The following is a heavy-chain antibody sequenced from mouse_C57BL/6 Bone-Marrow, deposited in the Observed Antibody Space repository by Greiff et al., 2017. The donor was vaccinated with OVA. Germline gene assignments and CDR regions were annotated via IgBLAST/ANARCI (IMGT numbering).Heavy chain of an antibody. V-gene: IGHV1-81*01. D-gene: IGHD1-1*01. CDR3: ARKYYGSSPFAY. CDR1: GYTFTSYG. Sequence: VMLVESGAELARPGASVKLSCKASGYTFTSYGISWVKQRTGQGLEWIGEIYPRSGNTYYNEKFKGKATLTADKSSSTAYMELRSLTSEDSAVYFCARKYYGSSPFAYWGQGTLVTVSA. J-gene: IGHJ3*01. CDR2: IYPRSGNT.